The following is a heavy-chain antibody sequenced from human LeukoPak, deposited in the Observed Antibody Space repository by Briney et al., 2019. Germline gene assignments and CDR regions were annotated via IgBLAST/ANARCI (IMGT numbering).Heavy chain of an antibody. V-gene: IGHV4-59*08. J-gene: IGHJ6*03. CDR1: GGSISSYY. D-gene: IGHD3-10*01. CDR3: ARQISDYYYYYMDV. Sequence: SETLSLTCTVSGGSISSYYWGWIRQPPGKGLEWIGTIYYSGTTYYNPSLESRVTISEDTSKNQFSLTLRSVTAADTAVYYCARQISDYYYYYMDVWGKGTTVTVSS. CDR2: IYYSGTT.